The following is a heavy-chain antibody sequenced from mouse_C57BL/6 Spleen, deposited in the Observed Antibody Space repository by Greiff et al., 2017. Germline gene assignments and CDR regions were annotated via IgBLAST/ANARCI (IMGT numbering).Heavy chain of an antibody. Sequence: QVQLQQFGAELMKPGASVKLSCKATGYTFTGYWIEWVKQRPGHGLEWIGEIFPGSGSTNYNEKFKGKATFTADTSSNTAYMQLSSLTTEDSAIYYCAREGVYDYDGGYFDVWGTGTTVTVSS. CDR2: IFPGSGST. J-gene: IGHJ1*03. CDR3: AREGVYDYDGGYFDV. V-gene: IGHV1-9*01. D-gene: IGHD2-4*01. CDR1: GYTFTGYW.